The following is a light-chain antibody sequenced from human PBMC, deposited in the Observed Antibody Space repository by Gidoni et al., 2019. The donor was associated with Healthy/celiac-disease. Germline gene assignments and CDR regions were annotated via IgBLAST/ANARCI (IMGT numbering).Light chain of an antibody. V-gene: IGLV1-51*01. CDR1: SSNIWNNY. CDR2: DNN. Sequence: KDTHPRLGSSSNIWNNYVSWYQQLPGTAPKLLIYDNNKRPSGIPDRFSGSKSGTSATLGITGLQTGDEADYYCGTWDSSLSAEVFGTGTKVTVL. CDR3: GTWDSSLSAEV. J-gene: IGLJ1*01.